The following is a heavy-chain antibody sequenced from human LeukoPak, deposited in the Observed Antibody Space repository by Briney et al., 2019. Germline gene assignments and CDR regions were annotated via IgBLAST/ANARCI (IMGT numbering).Heavy chain of an antibody. CDR2: IAHHGNNK. CDR1: GFTFSSSA. V-gene: IGHV3-30*02. J-gene: IGHJ4*02. Sequence: GGSLRFSCGASGFTFSSSAMHWVRQGPGKGLEWVAYIAHHGNNKYYADSVKGRFTISRDNSKGSLYLQMNSLRADDTAVYYCAKDGSWSCTDWGQGTLVRVSS. D-gene: IGHD2-8*02. CDR3: AKDGSWSCTD.